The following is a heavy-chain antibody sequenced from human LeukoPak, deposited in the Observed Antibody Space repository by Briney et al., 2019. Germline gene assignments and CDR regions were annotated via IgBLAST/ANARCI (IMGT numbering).Heavy chain of an antibody. Sequence: GGSLRLSCAASGFTFSSYAMHWVRQAPGKGLEWVAVISYDGSNKYYADSVKGRFTISRYNSKNTLYLQMNSLRAEDTAVYYCARSAYPDYYGSGSPRRFFDYWGQGTLVTVSS. V-gene: IGHV3-30-3*01. CDR3: ARSAYPDYYGSGSPRRFFDY. J-gene: IGHJ4*02. CDR1: GFTFSSYA. CDR2: ISYDGSNK. D-gene: IGHD3-10*01.